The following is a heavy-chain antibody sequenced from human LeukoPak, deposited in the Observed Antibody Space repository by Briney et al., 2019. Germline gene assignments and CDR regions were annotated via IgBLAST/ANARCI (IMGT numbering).Heavy chain of an antibody. CDR1: GYSFTSYW. CDR2: IYPGDSDT. V-gene: IGHV5-51*01. J-gene: IGHJ5*02. D-gene: IGHD6-13*01. CDR3: ARNDQELVLGWFDP. Sequence: GESLKISCKGSGYSFTSYWIGWVRQMPGKGLEWMGVIYPGDSDTSYSPSFQGQVTISADKSISTAYLQWSSLKASDTAMYYCARNDQELVLGWFDPWGQGTLVTVSS.